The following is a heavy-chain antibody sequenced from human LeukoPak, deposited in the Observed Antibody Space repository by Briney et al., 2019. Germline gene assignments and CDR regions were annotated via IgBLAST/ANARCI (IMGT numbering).Heavy chain of an antibody. CDR1: GYTFTGYY. CDR3: ASWTAMPYYYYGMDV. J-gene: IGHJ6*02. Sequence: ASVKVSCTASGYTFTGYYMHWVRQAPGQGLEWMGWINPNSGGTNYAQKFQGRVTMTRDTSISTAYMELSRLRSDDTAVYYCASWTAMPYYYYGMDVWGQGTTVTVSS. D-gene: IGHD5-18*01. CDR2: INPNSGGT. V-gene: IGHV1-2*02.